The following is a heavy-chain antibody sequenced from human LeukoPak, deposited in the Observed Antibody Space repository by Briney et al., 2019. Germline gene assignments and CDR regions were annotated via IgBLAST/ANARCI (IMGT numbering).Heavy chain of an antibody. J-gene: IGHJ6*02. CDR2: ISYDGSNK. D-gene: IGHD6-13*01. CDR1: GFTFSSYA. Sequence: PGGSLRLSCAASGFTFSSYAMHWVRQAPGKGLEWVAVISYDGSNKYYADSVKGRFTISRDNSKNTLYLQMNSLRAEDTAVYYCARDSLSPHSSSWNDYGMDVWGQGTTVTVSS. V-gene: IGHV3-30*04. CDR3: ARDSLSPHSSSWNDYGMDV.